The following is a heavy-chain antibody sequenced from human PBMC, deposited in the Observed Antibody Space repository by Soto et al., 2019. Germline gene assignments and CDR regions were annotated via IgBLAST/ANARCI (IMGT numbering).Heavy chain of an antibody. Sequence: QVQLVQSGAEVKKPGASVKVSCKASGYTFTSYDINWVRQATGQGLEWMGWMNPNSGNTGYAQKFQGRVTMTRNTSTSTAYLELSCLRSQHTAVYYCPRAEDSCAGCRCTPAYYGMDVWGQGTTVTVSS. CDR1: GYTFTSYD. J-gene: IGHJ6*02. V-gene: IGHV1-8*01. D-gene: IGHD2-8*02. CDR3: PRAEDSCAGCRCTPAYYGMDV. CDR2: MNPNSGNT.